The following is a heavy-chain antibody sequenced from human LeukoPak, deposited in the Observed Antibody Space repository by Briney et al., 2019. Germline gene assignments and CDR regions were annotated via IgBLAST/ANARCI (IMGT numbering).Heavy chain of an antibody. Sequence: SGPTLVNPTQTLTLTCTFSGLSLSTSGMCVSWIRQPPGKALEWLALIDWDDDKYYSTSLKTRLTISKDTSKNQVVLTMTNMDPVDTATYYCALLQRPSGYFDYWGQGTLVTVSS. D-gene: IGHD6-25*01. J-gene: IGHJ4*02. V-gene: IGHV2-70*01. CDR1: GLSLSTSGMC. CDR2: IDWDDDK. CDR3: ALLQRPSGYFDY.